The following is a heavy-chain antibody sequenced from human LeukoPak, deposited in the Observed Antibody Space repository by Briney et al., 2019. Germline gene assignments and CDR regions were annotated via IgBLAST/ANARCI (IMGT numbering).Heavy chain of an antibody. Sequence: ASVKVSCKASGGTFSSYAISWVRQAPGQGLEWMGIINPSGGSTSYAQKFQGRVTMTRDTSTSTVYMELSSLRSEDTAVYYCARDGCSSTSCYVDYWGQGTLVTVSS. CDR1: GGTFSSYA. J-gene: IGHJ4*02. D-gene: IGHD2-2*01. CDR3: ARDGCSSTSCYVDY. V-gene: IGHV1-46*01. CDR2: INPSGGST.